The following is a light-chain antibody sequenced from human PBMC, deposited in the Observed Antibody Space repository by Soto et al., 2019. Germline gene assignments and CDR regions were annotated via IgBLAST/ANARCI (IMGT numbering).Light chain of an antibody. Sequence: QSALTQPPSASGSLGQSVTILCTGTGSDVGAYDYVSWYRQEPDKVPKLVIYEVTKRPSGVPYRFSGSKSGNTASLTVSGLQAEDEADYYCHSYAGGNWVFGGGTKLTVL. CDR3: HSYAGGNWV. CDR1: GSDVGAYDY. V-gene: IGLV2-8*01. J-gene: IGLJ3*02. CDR2: EVT.